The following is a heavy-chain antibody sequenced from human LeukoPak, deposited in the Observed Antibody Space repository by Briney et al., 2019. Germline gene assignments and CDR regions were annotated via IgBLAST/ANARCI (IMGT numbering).Heavy chain of an antibody. CDR2: IKQDGSEK. D-gene: IGHD3-9*01. J-gene: IGHJ4*02. Sequence: PGGSLRLSCAASGFIFSSYGMHWVRQAPGKGLEWVANIKQDGSEKNYVDSVKGRFTISRDNAKNSLYLQMNNLRVEDTAMYYCAGGTGFIIKDWGQGTLVTVSS. V-gene: IGHV3-7*03. CDR3: AGGTGFIIKD. CDR1: GFIFSSYG.